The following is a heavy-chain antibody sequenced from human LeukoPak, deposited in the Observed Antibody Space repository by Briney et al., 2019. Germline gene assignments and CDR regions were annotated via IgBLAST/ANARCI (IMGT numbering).Heavy chain of an antibody. V-gene: IGHV3-21*04. CDR1: GFTFSSYS. Sequence: GGSLRLSCAASGFTFSSYSMNWVRQAPGKGLEWVSSISSSSSYIYYADSVKGRFTISRDTSKNTLYLQMNNLRAEDTAVYYCARETVAGGYYYMDVWGKGTTVTISS. CDR3: ARETVAGGYYYMDV. D-gene: IGHD6-19*01. CDR2: ISSSSSYI. J-gene: IGHJ6*03.